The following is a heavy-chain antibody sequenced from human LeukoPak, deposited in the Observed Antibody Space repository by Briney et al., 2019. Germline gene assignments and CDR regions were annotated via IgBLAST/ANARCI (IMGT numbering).Heavy chain of an antibody. V-gene: IGHV4-39*01. CDR1: GVSISGSGYY. CDR3: AKSGGYGLIDY. D-gene: IGHD1-26*01. CDR2: IYYSGNT. J-gene: IGHJ4*02. Sequence: SETLSLTCTVSGVSISGSGYYFGWIRQPPGRGLEWIGNIYYSGNTYYNASLESRVTISVDTSKNEFSLRLNSVTAADTAMYYCAKSGGYGLIDYWGQGTLVTVSS.